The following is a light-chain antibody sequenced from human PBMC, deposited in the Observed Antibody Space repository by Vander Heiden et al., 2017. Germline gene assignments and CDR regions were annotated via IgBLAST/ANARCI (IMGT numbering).Light chain of an antibody. J-gene: IGLJ2*01. V-gene: IGLV2-14*01. Sequence: QAALTQPASVSGSPGQAITISCTGTSSDVGGYNSVSWHQQPPGKAPKLMIYDVSNRPSGVSNRFSGSKSGNTASLTISVLQAEDEADYYCSSYTSSSTLFGGGTKLTVL. CDR3: SSYTSSSTL. CDR2: DVS. CDR1: SSDVGGYNS.